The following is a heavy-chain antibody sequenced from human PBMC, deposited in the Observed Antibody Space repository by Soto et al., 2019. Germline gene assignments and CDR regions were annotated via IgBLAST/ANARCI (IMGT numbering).Heavy chain of an antibody. CDR2: ISGSGGST. V-gene: IGHV3-23*01. CDR1: GFTFSSYA. Sequence: GGSLRLSCAASGFTFSSYAMSWVRQAPGKGLEWVSAISGSGGSTYYADSVKGRFTISRDNSKNTLYLQMNSLRAEDTAVYYCAKAIGRDIVVVVAATSNWFDPWGQGTLVTVSS. D-gene: IGHD2-15*01. CDR3: AKAIGRDIVVVVAATSNWFDP. J-gene: IGHJ5*02.